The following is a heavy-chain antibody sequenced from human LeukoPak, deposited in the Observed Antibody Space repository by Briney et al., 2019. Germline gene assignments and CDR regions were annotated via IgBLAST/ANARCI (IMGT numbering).Heavy chain of an antibody. CDR1: GFTFSGSA. J-gene: IGHJ5*02. CDR3: ARDSSAVAGWFDP. D-gene: IGHD6-19*01. V-gene: IGHV3-73*01. Sequence: GGSLRLSCAASGFTFSGSAMHWVRQASGKGLEWVGRIRSKANSYATAYAASVKGRFTISRDDSKNTAYLQMNSLKTEDTAVYYCARDSSAVAGWFDPWGQGTLVTVSS. CDR2: IRSKANSYAT.